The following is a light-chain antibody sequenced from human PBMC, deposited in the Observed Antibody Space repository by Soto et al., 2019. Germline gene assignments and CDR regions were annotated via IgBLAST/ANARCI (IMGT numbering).Light chain of an antibody. J-gene: IGKJ1*01. V-gene: IGKV3-20*01. CDR3: QQYGNLPRT. Sequence: EIVLTQSPCTLSFSPVDGCTLSCRASQTVGNNYLAWYQQRPGQAPRLLIHGASSRATGIPDRFSGSGSGTEFTLTIGRLEPEDFAVYYCQQYGNLPRTFGQGTKVDIK. CDR2: GAS. CDR1: QTVGNNY.